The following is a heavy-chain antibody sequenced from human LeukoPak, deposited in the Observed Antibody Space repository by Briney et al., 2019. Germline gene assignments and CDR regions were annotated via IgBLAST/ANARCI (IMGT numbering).Heavy chain of an antibody. CDR1: GFTFDDYA. CDR2: ISWDGGST. J-gene: IGHJ4*02. Sequence: GGSLRLSCAASGFTFDDYAMHWVRQAPGKGLEWVSLISWDGGSTYYADSVKGRLTISRDNSKNSLYLQMNSLRAEDTALYYCAKEHRDSSGYYHFDYWGQGTLVTVSS. V-gene: IGHV3-43D*03. CDR3: AKEHRDSSGYYHFDY. D-gene: IGHD3-22*01.